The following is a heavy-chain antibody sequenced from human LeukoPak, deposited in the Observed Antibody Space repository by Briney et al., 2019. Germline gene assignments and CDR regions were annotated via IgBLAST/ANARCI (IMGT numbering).Heavy chain of an antibody. CDR3: ARAFLVGYSPEEYFFDY. V-gene: IGHV4-4*02. D-gene: IGHD2-15*01. CDR1: GGSISSSNW. CDR2: IYHLGAT. J-gene: IGHJ4*02. Sequence: SETLSLTCTVCGGSISSSNWWSWVRQPPGKGLECIGEIYHLGATNYTPSLKSRDTISVDKSKNQFSLKLNSVTAADTAVYYCARAFLVGYSPEEYFFDYWGQGALVTVSS.